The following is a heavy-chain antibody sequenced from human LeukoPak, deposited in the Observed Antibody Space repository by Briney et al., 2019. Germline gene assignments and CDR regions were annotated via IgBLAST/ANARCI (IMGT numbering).Heavy chain of an antibody. Sequence: SETLSLTCAVYGGSFSGYYWSWIRQPPGKGLEWIGEINHSGSTNYNPPLKSRVTISVDTSKNQFSLKLSSVTAADTAVYYCARKQLAYYYYGMDVWGQGTTVTVSS. CDR3: ARKQLAYYYYGMDV. V-gene: IGHV4-34*01. J-gene: IGHJ6*02. D-gene: IGHD1-1*01. CDR1: GGSFSGYY. CDR2: INHSGST.